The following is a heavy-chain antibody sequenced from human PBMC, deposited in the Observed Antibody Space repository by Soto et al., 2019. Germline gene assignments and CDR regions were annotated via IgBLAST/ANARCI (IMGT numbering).Heavy chain of an antibody. V-gene: IGHV3-30-3*01. CDR2: ISYDGSNK. J-gene: IGHJ4*02. CDR3: ARPPLGGAKQWLVPSGLGYFDY. CDR1: GFTFSSYA. D-gene: IGHD6-19*01. Sequence: QVQLVESGGGVVQPGRSLRLSCAASGFTFSSYAMHWVRQAPGKGLEWVAVISYDGSNKYYADSVKGRFTISRDNSKNTLYLQMNSLRAEDTAVYYCARPPLGGAKQWLVPSGLGYFDYWGQGTLVTVSS.